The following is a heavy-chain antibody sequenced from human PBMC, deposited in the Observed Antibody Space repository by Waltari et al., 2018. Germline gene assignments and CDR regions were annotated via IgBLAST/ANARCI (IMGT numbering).Heavy chain of an antibody. D-gene: IGHD5-18*01. CDR3: AREGGYSYGRNAFDI. Sequence: QVQLVQSGAEVKKPGASVKVSCKASGYTFTGYYMHWVRQAPGQGLELMGRINPNSGGTNYAQKFQGRVTMTRDTSISTAYMELSRLRSDDTAVDYCAREGGYSYGRNAFDIWGQGTMVTVSS. V-gene: IGHV1-2*06. CDR2: INPNSGGT. CDR1: GYTFTGYY. J-gene: IGHJ3*02.